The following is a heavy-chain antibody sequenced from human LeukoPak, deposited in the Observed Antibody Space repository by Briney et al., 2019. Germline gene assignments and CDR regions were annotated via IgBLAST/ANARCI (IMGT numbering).Heavy chain of an antibody. CDR3: ATVPRITMIELDY. CDR1: RGSVSSSSYY. CDR2: VYYSGST. D-gene: IGHD3-22*01. Sequence: SETLSLTCTVSRGSVSSSSYYWGWIRQPPGKGLGWLGSVYYSGSTYYNPSLKSRVTISVDTSKNQFSLKLSSVTAADTAVYYCATVPRITMIELDYWGQGTLVTVSS. V-gene: IGHV4-39*07. J-gene: IGHJ4*02.